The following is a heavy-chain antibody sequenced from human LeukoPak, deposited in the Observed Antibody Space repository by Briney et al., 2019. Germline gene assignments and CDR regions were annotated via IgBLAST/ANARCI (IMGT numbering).Heavy chain of an antibody. CDR3: ASEALTIFPPYFDS. Sequence: PSETLSLTCTVSGGSISSYYWSWIRQPPGKGLEWIGYINHLGSTNYNPSLRSRVPISVATSKNQFSLKLRSVTAADTAVYYCASEALTIFPPYFDSWGQGTLVTVSS. CDR1: GGSISSYY. D-gene: IGHD3-9*01. V-gene: IGHV4-59*01. CDR2: INHLGST. J-gene: IGHJ4*02.